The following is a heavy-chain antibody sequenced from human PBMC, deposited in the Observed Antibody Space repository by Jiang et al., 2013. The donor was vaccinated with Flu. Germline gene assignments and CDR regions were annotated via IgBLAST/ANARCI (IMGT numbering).Heavy chain of an antibody. CDR2: IYYTGST. Sequence: TLSLTCTVSGDSISSDSYYWVWIRQPPGKGLGWIGSIYYTGSTYYNPSLKRRVTISVDTSNNRLSLKLSSVAAADTAVYYCARAQKYSGFELPYFDFWGQGTLVTVSS. D-gene: IGHD5-12*01. V-gene: IGHV4-39*07. CDR3: ARAQKYSGFELPYFDF. J-gene: IGHJ4*02. CDR1: GDSISSDSYY.